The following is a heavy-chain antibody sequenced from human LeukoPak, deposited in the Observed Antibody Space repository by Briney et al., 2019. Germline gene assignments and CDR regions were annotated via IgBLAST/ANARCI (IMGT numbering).Heavy chain of an antibody. CDR1: GFTFSSYA. Sequence: GGSLRLSCAASGFTFSSYAMSWVRQAPGKGLEWVSAISGSGGSTYYADSVKGRFTISRDNSKNTLYLQMNSLRAEDTAVYYCAKWPEYSSSSVWGLFDYWGRGTLVTVSS. CDR2: ISGSGGST. D-gene: IGHD6-6*01. CDR3: AKWPEYSSSSVWGLFDY. J-gene: IGHJ4*02. V-gene: IGHV3-23*01.